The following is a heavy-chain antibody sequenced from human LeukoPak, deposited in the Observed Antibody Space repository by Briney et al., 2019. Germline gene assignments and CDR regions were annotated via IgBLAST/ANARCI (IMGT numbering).Heavy chain of an antibody. J-gene: IGHJ1*01. CDR2: IRSKVSSYAT. Sequence: GGSLRLSCAASGFTFSGSTMHWVRQASGEGLEWIGRIRSKVSSYATAYAASVKGRFTISRDDAKNTAYLQMDSLKTEDTAVYYCTSPQADSGATYFRHWGQGTLVTVSS. CDR1: GFTFSGST. V-gene: IGHV3-73*01. CDR3: TSPQADSGATYFRH. D-gene: IGHD6-19*01.